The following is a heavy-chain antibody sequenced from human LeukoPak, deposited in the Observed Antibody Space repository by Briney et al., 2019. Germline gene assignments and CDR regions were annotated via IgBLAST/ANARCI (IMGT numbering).Heavy chain of an antibody. V-gene: IGHV4-4*02. CDR2: IYHDETT. CDR1: GGSIRSGTW. J-gene: IGHJ3*02. D-gene: IGHD3-10*01. CDR3: ARADTSGTSSSDAFDI. Sequence: SGTLSLTCIVSGGSIRSGTWWNWVRQPPGKGLEWIGEIYHDETTNYSPSLKSRVTMSVDKSKNHFSLRLSAVTAADTAVYYCARADTSGTSSSDAFDIWGQGTVVTVSS.